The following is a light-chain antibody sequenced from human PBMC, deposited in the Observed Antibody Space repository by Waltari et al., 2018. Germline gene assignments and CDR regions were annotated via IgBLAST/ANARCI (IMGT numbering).Light chain of an antibody. J-gene: IGLJ1*01. CDR3: AAWDYSLNYV. CDR1: TSNTGSNT. CDR2: SNN. Sequence: QSVLTQPPSASGTPGQRVTISCSGSTSNTGSNTVNWYQQSPGTAPTLLIYSNNPRPSGVPDRFSASKSGTSASLAISGLYYEDEADYYCAAWDYSLNYVFGSGTKVTVL. V-gene: IGLV1-44*01.